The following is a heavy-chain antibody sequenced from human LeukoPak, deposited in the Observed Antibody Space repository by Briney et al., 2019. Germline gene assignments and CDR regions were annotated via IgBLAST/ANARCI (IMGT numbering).Heavy chain of an antibody. Sequence: ASVKVSCKASGYTFTGYYMRWVRQAPGQGLEWMGWINPNSGGTNYAQKFQGRVTMTRDTSISTAYMELSRLRSDDTAVYYCARAHTVYGSGSYRFGYWGQGTLVTVSS. V-gene: IGHV1-2*02. CDR3: ARAHTVYGSGSYRFGY. CDR2: INPNSGGT. CDR1: GYTFTGYY. D-gene: IGHD3-10*01. J-gene: IGHJ4*02.